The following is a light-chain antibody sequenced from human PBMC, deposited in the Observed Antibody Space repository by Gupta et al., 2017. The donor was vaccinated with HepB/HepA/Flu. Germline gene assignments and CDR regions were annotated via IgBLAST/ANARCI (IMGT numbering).Light chain of an antibody. J-gene: IGKJ5*01. CDR1: QSVSSY. Sequence: EIVLTPSPATLSLSPGERATLSCRASQSVSSYLAWYQQRPGQAPRLLIKDASKRATDIPARFSGGGSGTDFTLTITTLEPEDFAVYYCQHRGSWPVTFGQGTRLEIK. CDR3: QHRGSWPVT. V-gene: IGKV3-11*01. CDR2: DAS.